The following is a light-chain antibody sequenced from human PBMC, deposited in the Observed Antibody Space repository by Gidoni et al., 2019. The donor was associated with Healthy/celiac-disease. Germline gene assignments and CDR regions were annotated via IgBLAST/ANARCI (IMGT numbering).Light chain of an antibody. V-gene: IGKV1-39*01. CDR1: QSISSY. J-gene: IGKJ2*02. Sequence: IQMTQSPSSLSASVGDRVTITCRASQSISSYLNWYQQKRGKAPKLLIYAASSLQSGVPSRFSGSGAGTDFTITISSLQPEDVATYCCQQSYSTPRTFGQGTKLEIK. CDR2: AAS. CDR3: QQSYSTPRT.